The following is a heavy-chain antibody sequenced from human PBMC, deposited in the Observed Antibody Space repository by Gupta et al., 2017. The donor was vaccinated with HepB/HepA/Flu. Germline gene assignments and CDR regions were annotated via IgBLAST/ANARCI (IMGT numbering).Heavy chain of an antibody. D-gene: IGHD6-13*01. CDR3: ARDCIAAAGIDY. V-gene: IGHV4-34*01. J-gene: IGHJ4*02. CDR2: INHSGST. CDR1: GGSFSGYY. Sequence: QVQLQQWGAGLLKPSETLSLTCAVYGGSFSGYYWSWIRQPPGKGLEWIGEINHSGSTNYNPSLKSRVTISVDTSKNQFSLKLSSVTAADTAVYYCARDCIAAAGIDYWGQGTLVTASS.